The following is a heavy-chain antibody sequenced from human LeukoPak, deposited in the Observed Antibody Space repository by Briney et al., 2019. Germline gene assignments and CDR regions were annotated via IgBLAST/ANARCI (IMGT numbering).Heavy chain of an antibody. J-gene: IGHJ6*03. CDR2: ISSSSSYI. Sequence: GGSLRLSCAASGFTFSDYYMSWIRQAPGKGLEWVSSISSSSSYIYYADSVKGRFTISRDNAKNSLYLQMNSLRAEDTAVYYCAVDYSYYYYMDVWGKGTTVTVSS. CDR3: AVDYSYYYYMDV. D-gene: IGHD2-2*01. V-gene: IGHV3-11*06. CDR1: GFTFSDYY.